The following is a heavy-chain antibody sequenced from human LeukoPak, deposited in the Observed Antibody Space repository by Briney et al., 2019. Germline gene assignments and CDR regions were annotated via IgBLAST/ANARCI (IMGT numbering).Heavy chain of an antibody. V-gene: IGHV4-4*02. CDR3: TTLYYYDTTGYYWRGFDY. D-gene: IGHD3-22*01. J-gene: IGHJ4*02. CDR2: IYHSGNT. Sequence: SGTLSLTCAVSGGSISNSNWWSWVRQPPGKGLEWIGEIYHSGNTNYNPSLKSRVTITVDTSKNQFSLELNSVTAADTALYFCTTLYYYDTTGYYWRGFDYWGQGALVIVSS. CDR1: GGSISNSNW.